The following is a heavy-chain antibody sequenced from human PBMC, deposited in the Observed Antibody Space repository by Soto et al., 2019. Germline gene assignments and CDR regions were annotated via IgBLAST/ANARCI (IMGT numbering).Heavy chain of an antibody. J-gene: IGHJ6*03. V-gene: IGHV1-69*04. Sequence: SVKVSCKASGGTFSSYTISWVRQAPGQGLEWMGRIIPILGIANYAQKFQGRVTITADKSTSTAYMELGSRRSEDTAVYYCARDVPHYYYYRDVGGKGTTVTFP. CDR3: ARDVPHYYYYRDV. CDR1: GGTFSSYT. CDR2: IIPILGIA.